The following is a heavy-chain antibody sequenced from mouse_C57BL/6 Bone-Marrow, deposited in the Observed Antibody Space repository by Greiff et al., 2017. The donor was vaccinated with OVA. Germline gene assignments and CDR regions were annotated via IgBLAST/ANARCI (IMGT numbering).Heavy chain of an antibody. CDR1: GFTFSSYT. CDR2: ISGGGGNT. Sequence: VQLKESGGGLVKPGGSLKLSCAASGFTFSSYTMSWVRQTPEKRLEWVATISGGGGNTYYPDSVKGRFTISRDNAKNTLYLQMSSLRSEDTALYYCASHYYGSRFDYWGQGTTLTVSS. CDR3: ASHYYGSRFDY. D-gene: IGHD1-1*01. J-gene: IGHJ2*01. V-gene: IGHV5-9*01.